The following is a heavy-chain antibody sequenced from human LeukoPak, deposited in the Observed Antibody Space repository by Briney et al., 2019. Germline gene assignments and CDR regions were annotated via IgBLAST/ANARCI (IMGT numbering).Heavy chain of an antibody. CDR1: GFTFSSYW. V-gene: IGHV3-7*01. J-gene: IGHJ6*02. Sequence: GGSLRLSCAASGFTFSSYWMNWARQAPGKGLEWVASINHNGNVNYYVDSVKGRFTISRDNAKNSLYLQMNSLRDEDTAVYYCAGARTYYYAMDVWGQGTTVTVSS. CDR2: INHNGNVN. CDR3: AGARTYYYAMDV.